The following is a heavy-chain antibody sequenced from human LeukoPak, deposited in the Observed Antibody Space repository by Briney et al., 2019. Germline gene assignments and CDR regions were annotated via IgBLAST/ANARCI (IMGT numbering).Heavy chain of an antibody. V-gene: IGHV1-2*02. CDR1: GYTFTGYY. D-gene: IGHD1-26*01. CDR2: INPNSGGT. J-gene: IGHJ5*01. Sequence: GASVKVSCKASGYTFTGYYMHWVRQAPGQGLEWMGWINPNSGGTNYAQKFQGRVTMTTDESTSTAFMELSSLRSEDTAIYYCATDDGSATMGFDSWGQGTLLTVSS. CDR3: ATDDGSATMGFDS.